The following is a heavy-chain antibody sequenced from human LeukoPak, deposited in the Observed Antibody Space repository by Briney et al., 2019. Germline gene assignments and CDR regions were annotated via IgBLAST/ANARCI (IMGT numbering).Heavy chain of an antibody. V-gene: IGHV4-61*02. CDR3: AREGSGWYEINY. J-gene: IGHJ4*02. CDR2: IYMSGSSGST. D-gene: IGHD6-19*01. Sequence: SETLSLTCTVSGGSISSGSYYWSWIRQPAGKGLEWIGRIYMSGSSGSTNYNPSLKSRVTISVDKSKNQFSLKLSSVTAADTAVYYCAREGSGWYEINYWGQGTLVTVSS. CDR1: GGSISSGSYY.